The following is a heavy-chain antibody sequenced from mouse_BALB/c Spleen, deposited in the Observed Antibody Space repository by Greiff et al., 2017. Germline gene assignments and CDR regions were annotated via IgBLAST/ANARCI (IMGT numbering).Heavy chain of an antibody. CDR2: INSNGGST. Sequence: EVMLVESGGGLVKLGGSLKLSCAASGFTFSSYYMSWVRQTPEKRLELVAAINSNGGSTYYPDTVKGRFTISRDNAKNTLYLQMSSLKSEDTALYYCARRAYYYGSSYFDYWGQGTTRTVSS. CDR3: ARRAYYYGSSYFDY. CDR1: GFTFSSYY. V-gene: IGHV5-6-2*01. J-gene: IGHJ2*01. D-gene: IGHD1-1*01.